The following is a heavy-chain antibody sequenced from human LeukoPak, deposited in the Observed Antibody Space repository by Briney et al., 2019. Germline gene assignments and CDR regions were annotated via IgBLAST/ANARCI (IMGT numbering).Heavy chain of an antibody. V-gene: IGHV4-39*01. D-gene: IGHD5-18*01. CDR3: ARDTAMVALDY. J-gene: IGHJ4*02. CDR1: GGSICSNSYY. CDR2: IYYSGST. Sequence: SETLSLTCTVSGGSICSNSYYWDWIRQPPGKGLEWIGSIYYSGSTYYNSSLKSRVTISLDSSKNQFSLKLTSVTAADTAVYYCARDTAMVALDYWGQGTLVTVSS.